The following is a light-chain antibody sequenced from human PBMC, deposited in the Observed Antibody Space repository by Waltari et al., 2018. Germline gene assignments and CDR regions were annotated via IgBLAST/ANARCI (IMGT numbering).Light chain of an antibody. J-gene: IGLJ1*01. CDR1: SSDVGGYNY. CDR3: SSYRKSRTAGGV. Sequence: QSALTQPASVSGSPGQSTTISCTGPSSDVGGYNYVSWSQQHPGKAPKTMLYDVTNRASGVSSRFTGSKSGNTASLTISGLQTDDEADYYCSSYRKSRTAGGVFGTGTKVTVL. V-gene: IGLV2-14*03. CDR2: DVT.